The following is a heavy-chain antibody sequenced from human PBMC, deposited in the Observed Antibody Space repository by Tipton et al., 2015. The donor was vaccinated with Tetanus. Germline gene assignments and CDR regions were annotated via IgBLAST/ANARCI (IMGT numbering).Heavy chain of an antibody. CDR1: GYTFTSHY. Sequence: QVQLVQSGAEVKKPGASVNISCKASGYTFTSHYVHWVRQAPGQGLEWMGMINPSGGYTRSAQTLQGRVKVTRDTSTTTVYMELSNLRSDDTAVYYCVRDRAAAGGSDYWGQGTLVTV. V-gene: IGHV1-46*04. D-gene: IGHD6-25*01. CDR3: VRDRAAAGGSDY. J-gene: IGHJ4*02. CDR2: INPSGGYT.